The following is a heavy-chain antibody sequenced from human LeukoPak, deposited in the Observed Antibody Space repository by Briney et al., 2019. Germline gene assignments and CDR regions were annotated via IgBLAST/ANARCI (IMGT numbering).Heavy chain of an antibody. J-gene: IGHJ4*02. V-gene: IGHV1-2*06. CDR2: INLNSGGT. Sequence: ASVEVSCKASGYTFTGNYLNWVRQAPGQGLEWMGRINLNSGGTNYAQNFQGRVTMTRDTSISTAYMELNRLRFDDTAVYYCAREDFDYWGQGTLVTASS. CDR3: AREDFDY. CDR1: GYTFTGNY.